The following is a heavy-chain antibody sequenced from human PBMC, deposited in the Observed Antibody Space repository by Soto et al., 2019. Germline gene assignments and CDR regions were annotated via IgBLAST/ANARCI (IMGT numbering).Heavy chain of an antibody. CDR3: ARGEEEGADYLDY. J-gene: IGHJ4*02. CDR2: ISYDGSNK. V-gene: IGHV3-30-3*01. CDR1: GFTFSSYA. Sequence: QVQLVESGGGVVQPGRSLRLSCAASGFTFSSYAMHWVRQAPGKGLEWVTIISYDGSNKYYADSVKGRFTNSRDKSKNTLYLQMNSLRAEDTAVYYCARGEEEGADYLDYWGQGTLVTVSS.